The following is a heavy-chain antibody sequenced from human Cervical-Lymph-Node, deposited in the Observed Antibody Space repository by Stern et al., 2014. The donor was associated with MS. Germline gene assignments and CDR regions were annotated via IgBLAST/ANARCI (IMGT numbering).Heavy chain of an antibody. Sequence: EVQLVESGGGVIQPGGSLRISCTASGFTVSRDYMTWVRQAPGKGLEWFSLITNVGSTFYTDSVKGRFTISRDDSKNTVYLHMTSLRAEDTAMYYCARDTSSPERSDWWGQGTLVTVSS. J-gene: IGHJ4*02. CDR1: GFTVSRDY. CDR2: ITNVGST. V-gene: IGHV3-53*01. CDR3: ARDTSSPERSDW. D-gene: IGHD1-1*01.